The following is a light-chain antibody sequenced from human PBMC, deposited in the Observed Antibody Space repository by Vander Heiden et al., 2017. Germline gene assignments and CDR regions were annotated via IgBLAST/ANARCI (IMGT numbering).Light chain of an antibody. CDR3: QQYHVAPDT. CDR1: QCLSRSF. Sequence: EIVLTQSPDTLSLSPGERATLPCRASQCLSRSFLAWHQHKPGQAPRLLIYGASSRAAGIPDRFSGSGSGTDFTLTISRLEPEDFAVYYCQQYHVAPDTFGQGTKLEI. V-gene: IGKV3-20*01. J-gene: IGKJ2*01. CDR2: GAS.